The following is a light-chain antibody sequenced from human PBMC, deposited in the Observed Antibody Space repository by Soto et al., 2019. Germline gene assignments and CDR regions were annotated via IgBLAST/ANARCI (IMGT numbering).Light chain of an antibody. CDR3: QQYNNCPQT. V-gene: IGKV3-15*01. J-gene: IGKJ1*01. CDR2: GAS. Sequence: EIVMTQSPATLSVSPGERDTLSCRASQSVSSNLAWYQQKPGQAPRLLIYGASTRATGIPARFSGSGSGTEFTLTISRLQSEDFAVYYCQQYNNCPQTFGQGTKVEIK. CDR1: QSVSSN.